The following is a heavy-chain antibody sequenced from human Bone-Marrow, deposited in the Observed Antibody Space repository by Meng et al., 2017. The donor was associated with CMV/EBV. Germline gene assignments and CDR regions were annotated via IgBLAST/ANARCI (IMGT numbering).Heavy chain of an antibody. V-gene: IGHV3-69-1*01. J-gene: IGHJ6*02. D-gene: IGHD6-13*01. CDR3: ARDIAAAAVTIYYYYGMDV. Sequence: GGSLRLSCAASGFTFSDYYMNWVRQAPGKGLEWVSSISSSSTIYYADSMKGRFTISRDNAKNSLYLQMNSLRAEDTAVYYCARDIAAAAVTIYYYYGMDVWGQGTTVTVSS. CDR2: ISSSSTI. CDR1: GFTFSDYY.